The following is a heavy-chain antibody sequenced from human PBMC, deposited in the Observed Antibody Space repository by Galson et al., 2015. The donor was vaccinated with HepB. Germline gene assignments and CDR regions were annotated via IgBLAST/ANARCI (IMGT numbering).Heavy chain of an antibody. D-gene: IGHD5-18*01. Sequence: SLRLSCAASGFTFSSYWMHWVRQAPGKGLVWVSRINSDGSSTSYADSVKGRFTISRDNAKNTLYLQMNSLRAEDTAVYYCARDPHDTAMVRYYYYGMDVWGQGTTVTVSS. J-gene: IGHJ6*02. CDR2: INSDGSST. CDR3: ARDPHDTAMVRYYYYGMDV. CDR1: GFTFSSYW. V-gene: IGHV3-74*01.